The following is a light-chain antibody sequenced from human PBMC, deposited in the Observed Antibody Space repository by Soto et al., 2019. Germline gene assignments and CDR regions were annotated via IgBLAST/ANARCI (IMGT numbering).Light chain of an antibody. CDR1: SSDVGSFDS. CDR2: DVS. Sequence: QSVLTQPASVSGSPGQPITISCTGTSSDVGSFDSVAWYQHNPGKAPKLMIYDVSNRPSGVSSRFSCSKSGNTASLSISERQTEDEANYYCSSFTASSTLVFGTGTKLPVL. CDR3: SSFTASSTLV. V-gene: IGLV2-14*01. J-gene: IGLJ1*01.